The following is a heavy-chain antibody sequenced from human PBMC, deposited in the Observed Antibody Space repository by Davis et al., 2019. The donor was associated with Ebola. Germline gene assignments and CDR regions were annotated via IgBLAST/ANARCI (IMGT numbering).Heavy chain of an antibody. V-gene: IGHV1-69*04. CDR3: ARGLSIAVAATRFDP. CDR2: IIPILGIA. D-gene: IGHD6-19*01. CDR1: GGTFSSYA. J-gene: IGHJ5*02. Sequence: SVKVSCKASGGTFSSYAISWVRQAPGQGLEWMGRIIPILGIANYAQKFQGRVTITADKSTSTAYMELSSLRSEDTAVYYCARGLSIAVAATRFDPWGQGTLVTVSS.